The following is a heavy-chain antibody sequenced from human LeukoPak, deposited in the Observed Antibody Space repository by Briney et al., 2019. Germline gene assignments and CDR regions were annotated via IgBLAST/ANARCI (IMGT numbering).Heavy chain of an antibody. CDR3: ARERGYSYVWFDP. CDR2: ISWNSGSI. D-gene: IGHD5-18*01. J-gene: IGHJ5*02. Sequence: GRSLRLSCAASGFTFDDYAMHWVRQAPGKGLEWVSGISWNSGSIGYADPVKGRFTISRDNSKNTLYLQMNSLRAEDMAVYYCARERGYSYVWFDPWGQGTLVTVSS. CDR1: GFTFDDYA. V-gene: IGHV3-9*03.